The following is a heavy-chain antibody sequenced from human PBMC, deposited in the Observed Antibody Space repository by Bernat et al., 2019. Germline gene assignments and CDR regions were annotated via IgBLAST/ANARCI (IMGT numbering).Heavy chain of an antibody. Sequence: QLQLQESGPGLVKPSETLSLTCTVSGGSISSSNYYWGWIRQPPGKGLKWIGSIYYTGNTYYNPSLKSRVTISVDTSKNQFSLRLNSVTAADTAVYYCVGSVSSWYANLYFDYWGQGTLVTVSS. CDR3: VGSVSSWYANLYFDY. D-gene: IGHD6-13*01. CDR1: GGSISSSNYY. V-gene: IGHV4-39*01. J-gene: IGHJ4*02. CDR2: IYYTGNT.